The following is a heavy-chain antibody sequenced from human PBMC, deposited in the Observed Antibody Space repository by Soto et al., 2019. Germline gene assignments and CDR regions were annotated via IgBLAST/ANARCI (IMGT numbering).Heavy chain of an antibody. CDR1: GGSISSGDYY. Sequence: QVQLQESGPGLVKPSQTLSLTCTVSGGSISSGDYYWSWIRQHPGKGLEWIGYIYYSGSTYYNPSRKSRVTISVDTSKNQFSRQLSSVTAADAAVYYCARWWSGSRQGFDPWGQGTLVTVSS. J-gene: IGHJ5*02. D-gene: IGHD3-3*01. CDR2: IYYSGST. CDR3: ARWWSGSRQGFDP. V-gene: IGHV4-31*03.